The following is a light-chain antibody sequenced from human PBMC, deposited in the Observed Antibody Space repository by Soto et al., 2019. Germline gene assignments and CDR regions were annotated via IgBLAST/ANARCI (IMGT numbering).Light chain of an antibody. V-gene: IGKV3-20*01. CDR3: QQYSLSLLT. CDR2: GTS. CDR1: QSVSSSH. J-gene: IGKJ4*01. Sequence: VLTQSPGTLSLSPGERATLSCRASQSVSSSHLAWYQQKPGQAPRLLIYGTSSRATGIPDRFSGSGSGTDFTLSISRLEPEDFAVYYCQQYSLSLLTFGGGTKVEIK.